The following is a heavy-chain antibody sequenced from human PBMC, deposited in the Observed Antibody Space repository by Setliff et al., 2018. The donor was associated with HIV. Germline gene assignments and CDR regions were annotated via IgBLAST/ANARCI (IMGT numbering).Heavy chain of an antibody. CDR1: GYSISSGYS. Sequence: SETLSLTCAVSGYSISSGYSWGWVRQPPGKGLEWIGNAYHSGRAFYNPSLESRVTMSIDSSKNLFSLRLDSVTAADSAFFFCAHSLLGAPMIDYWGQGMQVTVSS. CDR3: AHSLLGAPMIDY. V-gene: IGHV4-38-2*01. CDR2: AYHSGRA. D-gene: IGHD3-16*01. J-gene: IGHJ4*02.